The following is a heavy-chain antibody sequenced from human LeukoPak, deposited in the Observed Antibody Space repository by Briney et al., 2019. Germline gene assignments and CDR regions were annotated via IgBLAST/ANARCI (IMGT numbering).Heavy chain of an antibody. CDR1: GYSFTTHW. Sequence: GESLKISFKASGYSFTTHWIGWVRPMPGKGLGWMGIIYPDDSDTKYSPSFQGQVTISADKSISTAFLQWSSLKASDTAMYYCASATGSYSYFDYWGQGTLVTVSS. V-gene: IGHV5-51*01. CDR3: ASATGSYSYFDY. D-gene: IGHD1-26*01. J-gene: IGHJ4*02. CDR2: IYPDDSDT.